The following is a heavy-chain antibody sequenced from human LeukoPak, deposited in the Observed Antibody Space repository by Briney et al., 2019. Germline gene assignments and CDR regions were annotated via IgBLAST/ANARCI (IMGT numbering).Heavy chain of an antibody. J-gene: IGHJ3*02. CDR2: IWSDGSDR. Sequence: GGSLRLSCAASGFTFSNYAMNWVRQAPGKGLEWVAVIWSDGSDRYYADSVKGRFTVSRDNSKNTLYLQMNSLRVEDTAVYYCAKYGLAGSGRYHDASDIWGQGTMVTVSS. CDR1: GFTFSNYA. V-gene: IGHV3-33*06. CDR3: AKYGLAGSGRYHDASDI. D-gene: IGHD3-10*01.